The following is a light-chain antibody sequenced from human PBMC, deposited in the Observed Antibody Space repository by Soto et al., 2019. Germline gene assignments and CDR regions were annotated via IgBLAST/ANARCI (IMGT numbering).Light chain of an antibody. V-gene: IGKV1-33*01. CDR1: QDISNY. CDR3: QQYDNLSP. Sequence: DIQMTQSPSSLSASVGDRVTITCQASQDISNYLNWYQQKPGKAPKLLIYDASNLETGVPSRFSGSGSGTDFTYTISSLQPEDIATYYCQQYDNLSPFGGGTKVEIK. J-gene: IGKJ4*01. CDR2: DAS.